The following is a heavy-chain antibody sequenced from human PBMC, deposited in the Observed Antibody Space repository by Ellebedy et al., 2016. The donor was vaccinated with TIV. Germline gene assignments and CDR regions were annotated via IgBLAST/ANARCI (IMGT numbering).Heavy chain of an antibody. CDR2: IIPMLGIA. Sequence: AASVKVSCKASGGPFSSYAISWARQAPGQGLEWMGRIIPMLGIANYAQKFQGRVTIIADKSTGTAYMEVSRLRSEDTAVYFCARSHFGGSYGMDVWGQGTTVTVSS. J-gene: IGHJ6*02. V-gene: IGHV1-69*04. D-gene: IGHD3-16*01. CDR3: ARSHFGGSYGMDV. CDR1: GGPFSSYA.